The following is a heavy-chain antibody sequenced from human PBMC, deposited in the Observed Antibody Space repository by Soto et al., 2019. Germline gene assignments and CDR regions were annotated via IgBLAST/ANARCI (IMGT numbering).Heavy chain of an antibody. V-gene: IGHV3-23*01. D-gene: IGHD1-26*01. J-gene: IGHJ4*02. CDR1: GFTFNAYA. CDR2: ISGSGDRT. Sequence: PGGSLRLSCAASGFTFNAYAMSWVRQAPGKGLEWVSGISGSGDRTHYPDSVKGRFTISRDNSKNTLFLQMNSLRADDTAVYYCARDQGGQSGNFIFDHWGQGALVTVSS. CDR3: ARDQGGQSGNFIFDH.